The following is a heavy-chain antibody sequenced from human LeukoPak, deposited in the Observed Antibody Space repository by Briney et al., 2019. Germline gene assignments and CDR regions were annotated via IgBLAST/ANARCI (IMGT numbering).Heavy chain of an antibody. CDR1: GGTFSSYA. V-gene: IGHV1-69*04. CDR3: AVYYGSGSYSNPFDY. D-gene: IGHD3-10*01. CDR2: IIPILGIA. J-gene: IGHJ4*02. Sequence: ASVKVSFKASGGTFSSYAISWVRQAPGQGLEWMGSIIPILGIANYAQKFQGRVTITADKSTSTAYMEMSSLRSEDTAVYFWAVYYGSGSYSNPFDYWGQGTLVTVSS.